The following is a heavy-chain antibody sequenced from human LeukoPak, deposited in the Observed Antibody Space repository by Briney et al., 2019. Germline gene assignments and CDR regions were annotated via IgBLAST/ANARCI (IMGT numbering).Heavy chain of an antibody. CDR2: INHSGST. V-gene: IGHV4-34*01. CDR1: GGSFSGYY. Sequence: SETLSLTCAVYGGSFSGYYWSWIRQPPAKGLEWIGEINHSGSTNYNPSLKSRVTISVDTSKKQFSLKLSSVTAADTAVYYCARQRTVEKKRVTMIAVALPGPIDSWGKGTLVTVSS. D-gene: IGHD3-22*01. J-gene: IGHJ4*02. CDR3: ARQRTVEKKRVTMIAVALPGPIDS.